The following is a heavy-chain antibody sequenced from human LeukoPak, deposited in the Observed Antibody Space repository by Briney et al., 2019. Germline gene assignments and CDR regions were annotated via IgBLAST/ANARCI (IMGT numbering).Heavy chain of an antibody. J-gene: IGHJ4*02. Sequence: PGGSQRLSCAASGFTFSDHSMSWIRQSPGKGLEWVAYITSGGSPMYYVDSVKGRSTISRDNAKNSLYLEVHSLRAEDTAVYYCVRDSHYYDTSDPKYRLDYWGQGTLVAVSS. V-gene: IGHV3-11*04. CDR1: GFTFSDHS. CDR3: VRDSHYYDTSDPKYRLDY. CDR2: ITSGGSPM. D-gene: IGHD3-22*01.